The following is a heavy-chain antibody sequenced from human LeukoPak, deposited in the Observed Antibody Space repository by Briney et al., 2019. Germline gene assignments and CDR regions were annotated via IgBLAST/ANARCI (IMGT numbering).Heavy chain of an antibody. V-gene: IGHV3-11*01. CDR1: GFSFSDYY. CDR2: ISSSGSTM. D-gene: IGHD6-13*01. J-gene: IGHJ4*02. CDR3: ARGKQQLPLDY. Sequence: GGSLRLSCAASGFSFSDYYMSWIRQAPGKGLEWVSYISSSGSTMYYADSVKGRSTISRDNAKKSLYLQMSSLRAEDTAVYYCARGKQQLPLDYWGQGTLVTVSS.